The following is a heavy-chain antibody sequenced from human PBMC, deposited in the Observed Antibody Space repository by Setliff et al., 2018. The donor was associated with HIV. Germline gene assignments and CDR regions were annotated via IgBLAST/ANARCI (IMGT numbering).Heavy chain of an antibody. V-gene: IGHV3-15*07. J-gene: IGHJ3*01. Sequence: PGGSLRLSCAASGFTFSDAWMNWFRQAPGKGLEWVGRIKSKTDGGTTDYAAPVKGRFTMSRDDSKNTMYLQMNSLKIEDTGTYYCVTDEKVAFDVWGQGTKVTVSS. CDR2: IKSKTDGGTT. CDR3: VTDEKVAFDV. CDR1: GFTFSDAW.